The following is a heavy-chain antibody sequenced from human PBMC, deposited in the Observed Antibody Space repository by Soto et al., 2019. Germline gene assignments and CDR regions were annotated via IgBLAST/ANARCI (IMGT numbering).Heavy chain of an antibody. J-gene: IGHJ4*02. V-gene: IGHV4-31*03. Sequence: PSETLSLTCTVSGDSIGRGGYYWSWIRQHPGKGLEWIGYIYYSGSTYYNPSLESRVTISVDTSKSQYSLKLTSVTAADTAVYYCARVPPDRYSSGRCDYWGQGTLVTVS. CDR3: ARVPPDRYSSGRCDY. D-gene: IGHD6-19*01. CDR1: GDSIGRGGYY. CDR2: IYYSGST.